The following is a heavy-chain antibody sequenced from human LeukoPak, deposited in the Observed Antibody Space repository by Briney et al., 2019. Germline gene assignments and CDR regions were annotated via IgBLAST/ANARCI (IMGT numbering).Heavy chain of an antibody. CDR1: EFTFSHFA. J-gene: IGHJ4*02. Sequence: GASLRLSCAVSEFTFSHFAMHWVRQAPGKGLEWVAVVSSHGNDGYYADSVKGRFTISRDNSKNTLYLQIDSLRAEDTAIYYCTRDAYNFNDFDYWGQGTLVTVSS. CDR2: VSSHGNDG. V-gene: IGHV3-30*01. D-gene: IGHD5-24*01. CDR3: TRDAYNFNDFDY.